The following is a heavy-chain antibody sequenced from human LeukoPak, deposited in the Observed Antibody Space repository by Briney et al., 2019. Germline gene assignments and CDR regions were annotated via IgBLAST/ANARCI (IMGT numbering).Heavy chain of an antibody. CDR3: AKSYYYDKLAYY. D-gene: IGHD3-22*01. CDR2: ISYDGSNK. CDR1: GFTFSSYG. Sequence: GSLRLSCAASGFTFSSYGMHWVRQAPGKGLEWVAVISYDGSNKYYADSVKGRFTISRDNSKNTLYLQMNSLRAEDTAVYYCAKSYYYDKLAYYWGQGTLVTVSS. V-gene: IGHV3-30*18. J-gene: IGHJ4*02.